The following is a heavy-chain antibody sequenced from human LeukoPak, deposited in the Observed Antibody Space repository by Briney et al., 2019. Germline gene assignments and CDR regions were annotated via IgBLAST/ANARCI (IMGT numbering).Heavy chain of an antibody. Sequence: PSETLSLTCTVSGGSISSSSYYWGWIRQPPGKGLEWIGSIYYSGSTYYNPSLKSRVTISVDTSKNQFSLKLSSVTAADTAVYYCARGLRSRGGSYYHASVPPYYFDYWGQGTLVTVSS. CDR3: ARGLRSRGGSYYHASVPPYYFDY. CDR1: GGSISSSSYY. D-gene: IGHD1-26*01. V-gene: IGHV4-39*07. J-gene: IGHJ4*02. CDR2: IYYSGST.